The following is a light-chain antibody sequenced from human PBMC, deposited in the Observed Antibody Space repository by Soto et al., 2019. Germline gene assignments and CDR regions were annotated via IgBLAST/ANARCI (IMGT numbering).Light chain of an antibody. CDR1: QSVSSN. CDR2: GAS. V-gene: IGKV3-15*01. Sequence: EIVMTQSPATLSVSPGERATLPCRASQSVSSNLAWYQQKPVQAPRLLIYGASTRATGIPARFSGSGSGTEFTLTISSLQSEDSAVYYCQQYNSWPRSFGQGTKVEIK. CDR3: QQYNSWPRS. J-gene: IGKJ1*01.